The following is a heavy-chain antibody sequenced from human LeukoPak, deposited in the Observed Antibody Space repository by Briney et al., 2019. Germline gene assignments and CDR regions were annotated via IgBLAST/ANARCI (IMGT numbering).Heavy chain of an antibody. CDR2: INAGNGNT. CDR3: ARVVADSSGWETLDY. J-gene: IGHJ4*02. CDR1: GYTFTSYA. D-gene: IGHD6-19*01. Sequence: ASVKVSCKASGYTFTSYAMHWVRQAPGQRLEWMGWINAGNGNTKYSQKLQGRVTMTRDTSTSTVYMELSSLRSEDTAVYYCARVVADSSGWETLDYWGQGTLVTVSS. V-gene: IGHV1-3*01.